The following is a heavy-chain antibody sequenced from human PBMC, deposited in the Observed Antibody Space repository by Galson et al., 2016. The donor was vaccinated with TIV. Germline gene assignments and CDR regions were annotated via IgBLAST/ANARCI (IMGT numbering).Heavy chain of an antibody. CDR2: IRSDGFAQ. CDR3: AKDCGLGGDYDY. D-gene: IGHD3-16*01. J-gene: IGHJ4*02. V-gene: IGHV3-30*02. CDR1: GFSFSAFG. Sequence: SLRLSCAASGFSFSAFGMHWVRQAPGKGLELVAYIRSDGFAQNYADSVKGRFTVSRDNSKNTVYLQMNSLRTDDTAVYYCAKDCGLGGDYDYWGQGTLVTVSS.